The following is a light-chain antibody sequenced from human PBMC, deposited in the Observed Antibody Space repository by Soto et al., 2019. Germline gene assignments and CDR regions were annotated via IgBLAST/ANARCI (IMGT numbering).Light chain of an antibody. Sequence: TLSLSPGDRATLSCRASQSVSSYLAWYQQKPGQAPRLLIYDTSNRATGIPARFSGSGSGTDFTLTISSLEVEDFAVYFCQQRTNLWLTFGGGTKVDIK. CDR3: QQRTNLWLT. V-gene: IGKV3-11*01. J-gene: IGKJ4*01. CDR2: DTS. CDR1: QSVSSY.